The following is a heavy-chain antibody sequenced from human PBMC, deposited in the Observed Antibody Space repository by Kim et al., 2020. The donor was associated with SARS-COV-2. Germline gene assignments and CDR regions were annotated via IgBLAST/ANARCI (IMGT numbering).Heavy chain of an antibody. V-gene: IGHV1-3*01. D-gene: IGHD1-26*01. Sequence: ASVKVSCKASGYTFTNFAIHWLRQAPGQRPEWMGWINAAEGDTKYSQNFQGRVTINRDTSASTAYMELSSLRSEDTAIYYCARDGVGPDPDDYWGQGTLVTVSS. CDR2: INAAEGDT. J-gene: IGHJ4*02. CDR1: GYTFTNFA. CDR3: ARDGVGPDPDDY.